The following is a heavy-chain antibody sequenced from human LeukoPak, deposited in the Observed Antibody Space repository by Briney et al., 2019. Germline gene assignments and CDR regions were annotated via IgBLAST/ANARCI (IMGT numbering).Heavy chain of an antibody. V-gene: IGHV1-2*02. Sequence: ASVKVSCKASGFTFTAYYMHWVRQAPGQRLEWMGWINPNTGGTNYAQKFQGRVTMTRDTSISTAYMDLSRLRSDDTAVYYCVQFELDYWGQGTLVTVSS. CDR2: INPNTGGT. CDR1: GFTFTAYY. J-gene: IGHJ4*02. D-gene: IGHD1-7*01. CDR3: VQFELDY.